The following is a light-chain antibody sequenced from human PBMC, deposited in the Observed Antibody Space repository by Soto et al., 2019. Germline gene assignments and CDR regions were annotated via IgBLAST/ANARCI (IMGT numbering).Light chain of an antibody. Sequence: QSALTQPASVSGSPGQSITISCTGTSSDVDDYKYVSWYQQHPGKAPKLMIYEVSNRPSGVSNRFSGSKSGNTASLTISGLQAGDGADYYCSSYIISITHVVLGGGTKLTVL. J-gene: IGLJ2*01. CDR2: EVS. CDR3: SSYIISITHVV. CDR1: SSDVDDYKY. V-gene: IGLV2-14*01.